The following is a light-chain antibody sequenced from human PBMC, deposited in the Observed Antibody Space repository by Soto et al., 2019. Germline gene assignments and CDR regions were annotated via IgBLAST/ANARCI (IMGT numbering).Light chain of an antibody. V-gene: IGKV3-15*01. CDR3: QQYSIWRT. Sequence: EIVLTQSPATLSLSPGERATLSCGASQSVSSSYLAWYQQKAGQAPRLLIYGASTRATGIPARFSGSGSGTEFTLTISSLQSEDSAVYYCQQYSIWRTFGQGTKVDIK. CDR1: QSVSSSY. J-gene: IGKJ1*01. CDR2: GAS.